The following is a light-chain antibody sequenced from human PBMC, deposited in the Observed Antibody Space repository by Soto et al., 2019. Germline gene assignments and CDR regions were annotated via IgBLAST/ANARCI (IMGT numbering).Light chain of an antibody. CDR3: QQSNNWPPLN. CDR1: QSVAGN. J-gene: IGKJ4*01. Sequence: VMTQSPATLSVSPGETATLSCRASQSVAGNLAWYQQKPGQPPRLLIYGVSTRATGVPARFSGSGSETDFSLTISSLQIEDFALYYCQQSNNWPPLNFGGGTKVEIK. CDR2: GVS. V-gene: IGKV3-15*01.